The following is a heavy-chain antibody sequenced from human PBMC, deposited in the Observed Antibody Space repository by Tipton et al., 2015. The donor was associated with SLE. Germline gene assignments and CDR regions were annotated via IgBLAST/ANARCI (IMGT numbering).Heavy chain of an antibody. D-gene: IGHD6-13*01. CDR1: GGSISSSTSY. J-gene: IGHJ4*02. Sequence: LRLSCTVSGGSISSSTSYWGWVRQPPGKGLEWIGGIYYSGITYYNPTLESRVTMSVDTSKKQVSLKLSSVTAADTAVYYCARLYSSGWFFDYWGQGTLVTVSS. CDR2: IYYSGIT. CDR3: ARLYSSGWFFDY. V-gene: IGHV4-39*01.